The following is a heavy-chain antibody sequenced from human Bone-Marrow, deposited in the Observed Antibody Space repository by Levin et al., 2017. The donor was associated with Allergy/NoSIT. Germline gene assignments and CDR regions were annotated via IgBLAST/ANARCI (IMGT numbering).Heavy chain of an antibody. Sequence: GESLKISCAASGFTVSSNYMSWVRQAPGKGLEWVSVIYSGGSTYYADSVKGRFTISRDNSKNTLYLQMNSLRAEDTAVYYCAREPGYSSGWYWFDPWGQGTLVTVSS. V-gene: IGHV3-53*01. CDR2: IYSGGST. D-gene: IGHD6-19*01. CDR1: GFTVSSNY. CDR3: AREPGYSSGWYWFDP. J-gene: IGHJ5*02.